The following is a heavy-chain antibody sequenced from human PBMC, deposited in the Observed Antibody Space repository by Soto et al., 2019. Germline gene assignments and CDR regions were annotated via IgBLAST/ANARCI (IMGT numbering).Heavy chain of an antibody. CDR3: ATWHLREHAYDI. J-gene: IGHJ3*02. D-gene: IGHD3-10*01. CDR1: GFTVSGKKY. Sequence: PGGSLRLSCAAFGFTVSGKKYVAWVRQAPGKGLEWVSALYDLDGTYYADSMKGRFTTSSDSSRTTVYLQMNDLRPDDTAVYSCATWHLREHAYDIWGQGTTVTVSS. V-gene: IGHV3-53*01. CDR2: LYDLDGT.